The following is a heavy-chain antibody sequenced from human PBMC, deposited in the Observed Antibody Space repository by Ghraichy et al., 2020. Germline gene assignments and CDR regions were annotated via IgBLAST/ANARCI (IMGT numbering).Heavy chain of an antibody. V-gene: IGHV1-58*02. CDR3: AADLTIFGGTLYYYYGMDV. CDR1: GFTFTSSA. CDR2: IVVGSGNT. Sequence: SVKVSCKASGFTFTSSAMQWVRQARGQRLEWIGWIVVGSGNTNYAQKFQERVTITRDMSTSTAYMELSSLRSEDTAVYYCAADLTIFGGTLYYYYGMDVWGQGTTVTVSS. J-gene: IGHJ6*02. D-gene: IGHD3-3*01.